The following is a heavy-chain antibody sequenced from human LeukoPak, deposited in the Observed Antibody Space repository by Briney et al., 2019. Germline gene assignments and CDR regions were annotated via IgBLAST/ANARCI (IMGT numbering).Heavy chain of an antibody. CDR3: ARDSRFLTGYYNY. D-gene: IGHD3-9*01. J-gene: IGHJ4*02. V-gene: IGHV4-30-4*01. Sequence: PSQTLSLTCTVSGGSISSGDYYWSWIRQPPGRGLEWIGYIYYSGSTYYNPSLKSRVTISVDTSKNQFSLKLSSVTAADTAVYYCARDSRFLTGYYNYWGQGTLLTVSS. CDR1: GGSISSGDYY. CDR2: IYYSGST.